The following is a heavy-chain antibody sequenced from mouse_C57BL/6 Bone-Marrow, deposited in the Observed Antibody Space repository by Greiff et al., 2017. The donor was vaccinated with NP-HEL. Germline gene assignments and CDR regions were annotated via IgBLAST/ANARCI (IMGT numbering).Heavy chain of an antibody. V-gene: IGHV5-4*01. Sequence: EVQGVESGGGLVKPGGSLKLSCAASGFTFSSYAMSWVRQTPEKRLEWVATISDGGSYTYYPDNVKGRFTISRDNAKNNLYLQMSHLKSEDTAMYYCAPSYDGYFPWFAYWGQGTLVTVSA. CDR2: ISDGGSYT. CDR1: GFTFSSYA. CDR3: APSYDGYFPWFAY. D-gene: IGHD2-3*01. J-gene: IGHJ3*01.